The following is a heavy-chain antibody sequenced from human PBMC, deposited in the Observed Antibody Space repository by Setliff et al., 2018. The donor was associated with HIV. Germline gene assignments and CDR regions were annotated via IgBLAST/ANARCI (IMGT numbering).Heavy chain of an antibody. Sequence: GASVKVSCKASARIFSNYTLSWVRQAPGRGLEWMGGIIPVFRAPDYAQRFQDRLKITADESADTVYMELKSLRHEDTAVYFCASDRHYGGLPGYFETWGPGTLVTVSS. V-gene: IGHV1-69*13. D-gene: IGHD4-17*01. J-gene: IGHJ4*02. CDR1: ARIFSNYT. CDR3: ASDRHYGGLPGYFET. CDR2: IIPVFRAP.